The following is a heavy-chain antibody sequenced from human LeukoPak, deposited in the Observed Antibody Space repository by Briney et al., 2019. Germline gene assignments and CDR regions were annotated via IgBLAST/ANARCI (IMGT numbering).Heavy chain of an antibody. V-gene: IGHV3-30*18. J-gene: IGHJ4*02. Sequence: GGSLRLSCAASGFSFISYGMHWVRQAPGKGLEWVGVISDDGRNKEYADSVKGRFTISRDNSKDTLYLQMNSLRDEDTAVYYCAKRPSDYGDYVTYFDYWGQGTLVTVSS. CDR2: ISDDGRNK. D-gene: IGHD4-17*01. CDR1: GFSFISYG. CDR3: AKRPSDYGDYVTYFDY.